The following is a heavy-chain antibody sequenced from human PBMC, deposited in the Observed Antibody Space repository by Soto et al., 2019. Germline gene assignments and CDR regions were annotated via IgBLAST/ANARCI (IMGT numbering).Heavy chain of an antibody. CDR1: GFTFSSYG. CDR2: ISYDGSNK. Sequence: QVQLVESGGGVVQPGRSLRLSCAASGFTFSSYGMHWVRQAPGKGLEWVAVISYDGSNKYYADSVKGRFTISRDNSKNTLYLQMNSLRAEDTAVYYCAKGRNEWELLFDYWGQGTLVTVSS. CDR3: AKGRNEWELLFDY. V-gene: IGHV3-30*18. D-gene: IGHD1-26*01. J-gene: IGHJ4*02.